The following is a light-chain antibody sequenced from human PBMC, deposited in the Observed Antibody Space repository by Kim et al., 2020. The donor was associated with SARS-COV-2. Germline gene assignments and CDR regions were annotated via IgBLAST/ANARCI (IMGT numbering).Light chain of an antibody. Sequence: SPGERATLSCRASQSVSSNLAWYQQKPGQAPRLLIYGASTRATGIPARFSGSGSGTEFTLTISSLQSEDFAIYYCQQYNNWPQTFGQGTKVDIK. J-gene: IGKJ1*01. CDR2: GAS. CDR1: QSVSSN. V-gene: IGKV3-15*01. CDR3: QQYNNWPQT.